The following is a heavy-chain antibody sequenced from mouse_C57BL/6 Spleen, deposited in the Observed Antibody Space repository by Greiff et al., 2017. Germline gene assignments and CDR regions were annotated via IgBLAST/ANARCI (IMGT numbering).Heavy chain of an antibody. J-gene: IGHJ2*01. D-gene: IGHD3-2*02. Sequence: QVQLQQSGAELSRPGASVNLSCTASGYTFTSSGISWVKQRTGQGLAWIGEIYPRSGNPYYNEKFKGKATLTADKSSSTAYMELRSLTSEDAAVYFCAREGDSSGYDYWGKGTTLTVSS. CDR1: GYTFTSSG. V-gene: IGHV1-81*01. CDR2: IYPRSGNP. CDR3: AREGDSSGYDY.